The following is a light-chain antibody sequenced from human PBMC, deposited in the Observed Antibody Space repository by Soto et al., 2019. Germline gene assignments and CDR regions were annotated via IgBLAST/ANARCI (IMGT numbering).Light chain of an antibody. V-gene: IGLV1-44*01. J-gene: IGLJ1*01. CDR1: SSNIGSNT. Sequence: QSVLTQPPSASGTPGQRVTISCSGSSSNIGSNTVNWYQQLPGTAPKLLIYSNNQRPSGVPDRLSGSKSGTSASLALSGLLSEDGTDYYCAAWDDSLNGLYVFGTGTKLTVL. CDR2: SNN. CDR3: AAWDDSLNGLYV.